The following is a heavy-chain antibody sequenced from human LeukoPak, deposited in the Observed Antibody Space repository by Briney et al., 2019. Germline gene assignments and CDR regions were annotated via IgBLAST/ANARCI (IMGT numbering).Heavy chain of an antibody. V-gene: IGHV3-15*01. J-gene: IGHJ4*02. CDR1: GFTFSNAW. D-gene: IGHD3-10*01. Sequence: GGSLRLSCAASGFTFSNAWMSWVRQAPGKGLEWVGRIKTKTDGGTTAFAAPVKGRFTMSRDDSKNTLYLQMNSLKTEDTAMYYCTTGGLWYSGRVFWGQGTPVTVS. CDR2: IKTKTDGGTT. CDR3: TTGGLWYSGRVF.